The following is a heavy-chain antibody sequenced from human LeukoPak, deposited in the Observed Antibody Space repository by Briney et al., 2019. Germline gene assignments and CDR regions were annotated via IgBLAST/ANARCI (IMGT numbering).Heavy chain of an antibody. Sequence: GGSLRLSCAASGFTFSSYGMSWVRQAPGKGLEWVSSISGSGGSSYYADSVKGRFTISRDNSKNTLYLQMNSLRAEDTAVYYCAKNSGTYYRGVDYWGQGTLVTVSS. CDR2: ISGSGGSS. V-gene: IGHV3-23*01. CDR3: AKNSGTYYRGVDY. CDR1: GFTFSSYG. D-gene: IGHD1-26*01. J-gene: IGHJ4*02.